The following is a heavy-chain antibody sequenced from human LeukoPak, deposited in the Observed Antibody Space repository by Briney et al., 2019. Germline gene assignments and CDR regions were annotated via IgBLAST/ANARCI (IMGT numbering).Heavy chain of an antibody. CDR2: INPSGDTI. J-gene: IGHJ4*02. CDR3: ARRGYSSRWYDY. Sequence: GGSLRLSCAASGYTFSDYYMSWIRQAPGKGLEWVSYINPSGDTIFYADSVKGRFTISRDNDKNSLYLQMNSLRVEDTAIYYCARRGYSSRWYDYWGQGTLVTVSS. CDR1: GYTFSDYY. D-gene: IGHD6-19*01. V-gene: IGHV3-11*04.